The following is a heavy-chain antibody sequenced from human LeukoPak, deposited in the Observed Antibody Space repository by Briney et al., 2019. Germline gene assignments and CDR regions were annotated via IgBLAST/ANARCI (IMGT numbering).Heavy chain of an antibody. Sequence: PSETLSLTCAVYGGSFSGYYCSWIRQPPGKGLEWIGEINHSGSTNYNPSLKSRVTISVDTSKNQFSLKLSSVTAADTAVYYCARTGRLVITRSFDYWGQGTLVTVSS. CDR2: INHSGST. CDR1: GGSFSGYY. V-gene: IGHV4-34*01. CDR3: ARTGRLVITRSFDY. D-gene: IGHD3-9*01. J-gene: IGHJ4*02.